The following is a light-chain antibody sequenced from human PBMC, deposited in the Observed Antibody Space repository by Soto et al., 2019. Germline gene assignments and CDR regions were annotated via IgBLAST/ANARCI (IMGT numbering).Light chain of an antibody. CDR2: GAS. V-gene: IGKV3-20*01. J-gene: IGKJ4*01. Sequence: EFVLTQSPGTLSLFPGERATLPCSASQSIDSISLAWYQHKPGQAPMLLIYGASSRFTAIPDRFSASGSGTDFTLAISRLEPEDFAVYSCQHYDSSLSTFGGGTKVDIK. CDR1: QSIDSIS. CDR3: QHYDSSLST.